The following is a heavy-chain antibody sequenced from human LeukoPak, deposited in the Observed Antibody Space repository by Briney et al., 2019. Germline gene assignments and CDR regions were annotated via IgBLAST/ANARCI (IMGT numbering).Heavy chain of an antibody. V-gene: IGHV4-4*07. CDR1: GGSISSYY. Sequence: SETLSLTCTVSGGSISSYYWSWIRQPAGKGLEWVGRIYTSGSTNYNPSLKSRVTMSVDTSKNHFSLKLSSVTAADTAVYYCARERYYYGSGSYYNWGYYYYMDVWGKGTTVTISS. CDR3: ARERYYYGSGSYYNWGYYYYMDV. J-gene: IGHJ6*03. D-gene: IGHD3-10*01. CDR2: IYTSGST.